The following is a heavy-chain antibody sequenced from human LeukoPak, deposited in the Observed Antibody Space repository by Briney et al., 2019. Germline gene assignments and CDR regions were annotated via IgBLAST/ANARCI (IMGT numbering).Heavy chain of an antibody. Sequence: SETLSLTCTVSGGSISSYYWSWIRQPPGKGLEWIGYIYYSGSTNYNPSLKSRVTISVDTSKNQFSLKLSSVTAADTAVYYCARGVARYCSGGSCSRGTFDYWGQGTLVTVSS. CDR1: GGSISSYY. CDR2: IYYSGST. CDR3: ARGVARYCSGGSCSRGTFDY. J-gene: IGHJ4*02. D-gene: IGHD2-15*01. V-gene: IGHV4-59*12.